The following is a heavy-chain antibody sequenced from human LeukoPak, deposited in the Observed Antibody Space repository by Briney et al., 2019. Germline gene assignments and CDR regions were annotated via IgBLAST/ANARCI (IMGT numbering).Heavy chain of an antibody. V-gene: IGHV3-74*01. J-gene: IGHJ4*02. D-gene: IGHD5-24*01. CDR3: AKGNGYHYAD. CDR2: INTDGSNT. CDR1: GFTFSSYW. Sequence: PGGSLRLSCAASGFTFSSYWMHWVRQAPGKGLVWVSRINTDGSNTSYADSVKGRFTISRDNAKNTLYLQVNSLRAEDTAVYYCAKGNGYHYADWGQGTLVTVSS.